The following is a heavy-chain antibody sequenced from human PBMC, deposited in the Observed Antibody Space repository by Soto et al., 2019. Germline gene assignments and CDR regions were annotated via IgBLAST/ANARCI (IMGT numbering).Heavy chain of an antibody. CDR3: AKRRLNTITSLSDY. Sequence: ASVKVSCKASGFTFSSYGIAWVRQAPGQGLEWMGWINIYNGHTNYAQNLQGRVTVTTDTSTSTAYMELRSLRDDDTAIYYCAKRRLNTITSLSDYWGQGVQVTVSS. CDR1: GFTFSSYG. J-gene: IGHJ1*01. V-gene: IGHV1-18*01. CDR2: INIYNGHT. D-gene: IGHD2-2*01.